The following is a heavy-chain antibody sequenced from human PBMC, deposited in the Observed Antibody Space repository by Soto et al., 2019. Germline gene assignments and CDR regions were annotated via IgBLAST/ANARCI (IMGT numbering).Heavy chain of an antibody. Sequence: QVQLQESGPGLVKPSETLSLTCTVSGGSISSYYWSWIRQPPGKGLEWIGYIYYSGSTNYNPSLKSRVTISEDTSKNQFSLKRSSVTAADTAVYYCARVSRGYCTNGVCYSYGMDVWGQGSTVTVSS. CDR1: GGSISSYY. J-gene: IGHJ6*02. CDR2: IYYSGST. CDR3: ARVSRGYCTNGVCYSYGMDV. V-gene: IGHV4-59*01. D-gene: IGHD2-8*01.